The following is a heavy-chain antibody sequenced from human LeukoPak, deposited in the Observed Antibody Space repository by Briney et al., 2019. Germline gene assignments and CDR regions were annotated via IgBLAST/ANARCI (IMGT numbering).Heavy chain of an antibody. V-gene: IGHV4-59*12. Sequence: PSETLSLTCTVSGGSISSYYWSWIRQPPGKGLEWIGYIYYSGSTNYNPSLKSRVTISIDTSKNQFSLKLNSVTAADTAVYYCASGVWDSSSQKVDWFDPWGQGTLVTVSS. J-gene: IGHJ5*02. CDR1: GGSISSYY. CDR2: IYYSGST. D-gene: IGHD6-13*01. CDR3: ASGVWDSSSQKVDWFDP.